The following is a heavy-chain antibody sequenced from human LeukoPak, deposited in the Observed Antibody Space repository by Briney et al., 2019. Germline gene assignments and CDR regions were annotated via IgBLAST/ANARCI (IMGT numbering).Heavy chain of an antibody. V-gene: IGHV1-18*01. D-gene: IGHD5-18*01. Sequence: ASVKVSCKASGYTSTSYGISWVRQAPGQGLEWMGWISAYNGNTNYAQKLQGRVTMTTDTSTSTAYMELRSLRSDDTAVYYCARDWYHRVQPWFRPPSGWFDPWGQGTLVTVSS. J-gene: IGHJ5*02. CDR1: GYTSTSYG. CDR3: ARDWYHRVQPWFRPPSGWFDP. CDR2: ISAYNGNT.